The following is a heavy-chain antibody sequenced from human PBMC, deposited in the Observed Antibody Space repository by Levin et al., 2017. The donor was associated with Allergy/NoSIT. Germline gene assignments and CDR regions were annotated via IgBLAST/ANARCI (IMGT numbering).Heavy chain of an antibody. CDR1: GFTFSVYT. V-gene: IGHV3-21*01. D-gene: IGHD1-1*01. CDR3: ARERRSTSGRYYIDY. Sequence: AGGSLRLSCAASGFTFSVYTMNWVRQAPGEGLEWVSSISSSGNSIHYPNSVKGRFTISRDNAENSLFLQMTSLRAEDTAVYYCARERRSTSGRYYIDYWGQGTLVTVSS. J-gene: IGHJ4*02. CDR2: ISSSGNSI.